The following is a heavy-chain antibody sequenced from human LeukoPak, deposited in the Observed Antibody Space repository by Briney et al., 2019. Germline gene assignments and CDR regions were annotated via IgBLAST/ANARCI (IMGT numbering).Heavy chain of an antibody. CDR1: GFTFSTYA. Sequence: PGGSLRLSCAASGFTFSTYAMSWVRQAPGKGLEWVSRISGSGGSTYYADSVKGRFTISRDNSKNTLYLQMNSLRAEDTAVYYCAKDRIGEFNWFDPWGQGTLVTVSS. CDR3: AKDRIGEFNWFDP. V-gene: IGHV3-23*01. CDR2: ISGSGGST. J-gene: IGHJ5*02. D-gene: IGHD3-10*01.